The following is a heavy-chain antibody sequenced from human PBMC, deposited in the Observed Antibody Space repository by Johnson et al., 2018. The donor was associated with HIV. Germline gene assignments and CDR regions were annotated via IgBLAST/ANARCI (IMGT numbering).Heavy chain of an antibody. Sequence: QVQLVESGGGVVQPGGSLRLSCAASGFTFSSYGMHWVRQAPGKGLEWVAFIRYDGSNKYYADSVKGRFPISRDNSKNTLYLQMNSLRAEDTAVYYCAKLPYYYDSSGPLRGAFDIWGQGTMVTVSS. CDR2: IRYDGSNK. CDR1: GFTFSSYG. D-gene: IGHD3-22*01. CDR3: AKLPYYYDSSGPLRGAFDI. J-gene: IGHJ3*02. V-gene: IGHV3-30*02.